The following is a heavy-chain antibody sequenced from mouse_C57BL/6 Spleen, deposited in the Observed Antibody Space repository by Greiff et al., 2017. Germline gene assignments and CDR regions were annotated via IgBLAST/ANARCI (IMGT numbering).Heavy chain of an antibody. CDR1: GYSITSGYD. V-gene: IGHV3-1*01. J-gene: IGHJ1*03. Sequence: EVKLVESGPGMVKPSQSLSLTCTVTGYSITSGYDWHWIRHFPGNKLEWMGYISYSGSTNYNPSLKSRISITHDTSKNHFFLKLNSVTTEDTATYYCARDLPGSWYFDVWGTGTTVAVSS. CDR2: ISYSGST. CDR3: ARDLPGSWYFDV.